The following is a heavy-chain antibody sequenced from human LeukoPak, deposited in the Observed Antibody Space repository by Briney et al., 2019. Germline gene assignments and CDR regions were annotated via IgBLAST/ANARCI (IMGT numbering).Heavy chain of an antibody. CDR3: AKDDSGSYFVLGAFDV. D-gene: IGHD1-26*01. CDR1: GFTLSRYW. J-gene: IGHJ3*01. CDR2: ISYDGSNN. Sequence: GGSLRLSCAASGFTLSRYWMTWVRQAPGRGLEWVAVISYDGSNNYSTDSVKGRFTISRDNSKNTLYLQMNSLKPEDTAVYYCAKDDSGSYFVLGAFDVWGQGTMVTVSS. V-gene: IGHV3-30*18.